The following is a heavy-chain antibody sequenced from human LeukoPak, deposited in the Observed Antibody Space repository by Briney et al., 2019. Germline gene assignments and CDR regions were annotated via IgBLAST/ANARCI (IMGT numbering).Heavy chain of an antibody. Sequence: AGSLPLSRAASGFTFSSYSMNWVRQAPGKGLEWVSYISSSSRTIYYADSVKGRFTISRDNAKNSLYLQMNSLRDEDTAVYYCARDCDDILTGYFPFYYYYYCMDVWGQGTTV. CDR3: ARDCDDILTGYFPFYYYYYCMDV. V-gene: IGHV3-48*02. J-gene: IGHJ6*02. CDR1: GFTFSSYS. D-gene: IGHD3-9*01. CDR2: ISSSSRTI.